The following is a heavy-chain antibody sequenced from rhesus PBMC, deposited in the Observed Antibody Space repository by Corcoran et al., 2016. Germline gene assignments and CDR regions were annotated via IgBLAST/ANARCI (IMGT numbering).Heavy chain of an antibody. CDR1: GGSVSSSNW. J-gene: IGHJ4*01. CDR2: ISGSSGST. V-gene: IGHV4-65*01. Sequence: QVQLQESGPGLVKPSETLSLTCAVSGGSVSSSNWWSWIRQPPGKGLEWIGYISGSSGSTYYNPSLKSRVTITTDTSKNQVSLKLSSVTAADTAVYYCARATRITRFGLGYLDYWGQGVLVTVSS. CDR3: ARATRITRFGLGYLDY. D-gene: IGHD3-3*01.